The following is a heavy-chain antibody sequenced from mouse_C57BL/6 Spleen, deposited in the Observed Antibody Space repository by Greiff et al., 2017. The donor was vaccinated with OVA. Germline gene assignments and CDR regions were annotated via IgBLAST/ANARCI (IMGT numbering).Heavy chain of an antibody. D-gene: IGHD4-1*01. Sequence: VQLQQSGAELVRPGASVTLSCKASGYTFTDYEMHWVKQTPVHGLEWIGAIDPENGGTAYNQKFKGKAILTADKSSSTAYMELRSLTSEDSAVYYCTSSPLGFDYWGQGTTLTVSS. J-gene: IGHJ2*01. CDR2: IDPENGGT. V-gene: IGHV1-15*01. CDR3: TSSPLGFDY. CDR1: GYTFTDYE.